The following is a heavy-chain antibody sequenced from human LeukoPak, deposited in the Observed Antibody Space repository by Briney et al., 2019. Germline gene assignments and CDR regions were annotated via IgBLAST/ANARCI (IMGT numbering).Heavy chain of an antibody. V-gene: IGHV4-39*02. J-gene: IGHJ6*03. CDR3: ARDLVGATDYYYYYMDV. Sequence: PSETLSLTCTVSGGSISSSSYYWGWIHQPPGKGLEWIGSIYYSGSTYYNPSLKSRVTISVDTSKNQFSLKLSSVTAADTAVYYCARDLVGATDYYYYYMDVWGKGTTVTVSS. D-gene: IGHD1-26*01. CDR2: IYYSGST. CDR1: GGSISSSSYY.